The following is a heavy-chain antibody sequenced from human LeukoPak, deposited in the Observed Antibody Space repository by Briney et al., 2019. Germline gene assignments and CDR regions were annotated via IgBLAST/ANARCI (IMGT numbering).Heavy chain of an antibody. Sequence: GGSLRLSCAASGFTFSSYAMTWVRQAPGKGLEWVSAISGSGGSTYYAASVRGRFTISRDNSKNTLYLQMNSLRAEDTAVYYCAKDRYYYDSSALQYYFDYWGQGTLVTVSS. CDR3: AKDRYYYDSSALQYYFDY. CDR2: ISGSGGST. J-gene: IGHJ4*02. D-gene: IGHD3-22*01. CDR1: GFTFSSYA. V-gene: IGHV3-23*01.